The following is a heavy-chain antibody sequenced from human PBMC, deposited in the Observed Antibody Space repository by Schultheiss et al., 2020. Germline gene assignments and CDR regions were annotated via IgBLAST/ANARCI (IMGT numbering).Heavy chain of an antibody. D-gene: IGHD6-13*01. Sequence: SETLSLTCTVSGGSISSSSYYWSWIRQPPGKGLEWIGYIYYGGSTNYNPSLKSRVTISVDTSKNQFSLKLSSVTAADTAVYYCARDAYSSSWYGMDVWGQGTTVTVSS. CDR2: IYYGGST. V-gene: IGHV4-61*01. J-gene: IGHJ6*02. CDR3: ARDAYSSSWYGMDV. CDR1: GGSISSSSYY.